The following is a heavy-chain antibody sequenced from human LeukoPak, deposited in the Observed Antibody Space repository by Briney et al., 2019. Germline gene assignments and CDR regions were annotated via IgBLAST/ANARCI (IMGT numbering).Heavy chain of an antibody. V-gene: IGHV1-46*01. CDR1: GYTLTSYY. D-gene: IGHD6-13*01. J-gene: IGHJ4*02. CDR3: ARVYSSTWDY. Sequence: ASVKVSCKASGYTLTSYYMHWVRQAPGQGLEWMGIINPRGGSTSYAQKFQGRVTMTRDTSTGTVYMELSSLRSEDTAVYYCARVYSSTWDYWGQGTLVTVSS. CDR2: INPRGGST.